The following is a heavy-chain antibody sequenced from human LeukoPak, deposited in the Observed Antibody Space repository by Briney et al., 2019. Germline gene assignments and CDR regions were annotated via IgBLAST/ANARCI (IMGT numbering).Heavy chain of an antibody. CDR2: ISSSGSTI. V-gene: IGHV3-48*03. CDR1: GFTFSSYE. Sequence: GGSLRLSCAASGFTFSSYEMNWVRQAPGKGLEWVSYISSSGSTIYYADSVKGRFTISRDNAKNSLYLQMNSLRAEDTAVYYCARASSMLRGPLVIYYFDFWGQGTLVTVSS. J-gene: IGHJ4*02. D-gene: IGHD3-10*01. CDR3: ARASSMLRGPLVIYYFDF.